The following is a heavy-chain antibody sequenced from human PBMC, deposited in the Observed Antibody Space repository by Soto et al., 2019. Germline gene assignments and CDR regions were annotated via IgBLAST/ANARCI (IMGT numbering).Heavy chain of an antibody. CDR3: AAGMTTVTIFDY. D-gene: IGHD4-4*01. Sequence: QVQLVQSGAEVKKPGASVKVSCKASGYTFTSYYMHWVRQAPGQGLEWMEIINPSGGSTSYAQKFQGRVTMTRDTSTSTVYMELSSLRSEDTAVYYCAAGMTTVTIFDYWGQGTLVTVSS. J-gene: IGHJ4*02. CDR1: GYTFTSYY. V-gene: IGHV1-46*01. CDR2: INPSGGST.